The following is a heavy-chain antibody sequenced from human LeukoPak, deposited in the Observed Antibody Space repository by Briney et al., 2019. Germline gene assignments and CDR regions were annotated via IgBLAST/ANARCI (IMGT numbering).Heavy chain of an antibody. V-gene: IGHV4-4*07. Sequence: SETLSLTCTVSGGSISSYYWSWIRQPAGKGLEWIGRIYTSGSTNYNPSLKSRVTMSVDMPKNQFSLKLSSVTAADTAVYYCARDGIVGASRDYYYGMDVWGQGTTVTVSS. J-gene: IGHJ6*02. CDR2: IYTSGST. D-gene: IGHD1-26*01. CDR1: GGSISSYY. CDR3: ARDGIVGASRDYYYGMDV.